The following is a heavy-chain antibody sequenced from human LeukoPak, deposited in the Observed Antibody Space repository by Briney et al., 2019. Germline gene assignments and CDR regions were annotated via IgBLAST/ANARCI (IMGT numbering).Heavy chain of an antibody. CDR3: ARGVYCSSTSCYIPYFDL. Sequence: ASVKVSCKASGYTFTGYYMHWVRQAPGQGLEWMGWINPNSDGTNYAQKFQGRVTMTRDTSISTAYMELSRLRSDDTAVYYCARGVYCSSTSCYIPYFDLWGRGTLVTVSS. V-gene: IGHV1-2*02. CDR1: GYTFTGYY. CDR2: INPNSDGT. J-gene: IGHJ2*01. D-gene: IGHD2-2*02.